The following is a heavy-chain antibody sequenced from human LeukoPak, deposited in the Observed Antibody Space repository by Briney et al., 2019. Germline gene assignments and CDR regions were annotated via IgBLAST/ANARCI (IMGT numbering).Heavy chain of an antibody. Sequence: GESLKISCKGSGYNFTIYWIGWVRQMPWKGLEWMGIIYPGDSDTRYSPSFQGQVTISADKSISTAYLQWSSLKASDTAMYYCATYSSGMAYDYFDYWGQGSLVTVSS. J-gene: IGHJ4*02. CDR1: GYNFTIYW. CDR2: IYPGDSDT. D-gene: IGHD3-10*01. V-gene: IGHV5-51*01. CDR3: ATYSSGMAYDYFDY.